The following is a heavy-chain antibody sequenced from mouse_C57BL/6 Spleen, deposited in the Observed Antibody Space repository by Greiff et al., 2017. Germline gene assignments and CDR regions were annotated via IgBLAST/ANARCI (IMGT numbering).Heavy chain of an antibody. Sequence: EVHLVESGGDLVKPGGSLKLSCAASGFTFSSYGMSWVRQTPDKRLEWVATISSGGSYTYYPDSVKGRFTISRDNAKNTLYLQMSSLKSEDTAMYYCAREENYYGSPFDYWGQGTTLTVSS. CDR3: AREENYYGSPFDY. CDR2: ISSGGSYT. J-gene: IGHJ2*01. D-gene: IGHD1-1*01. CDR1: GFTFSSYG. V-gene: IGHV5-6*01.